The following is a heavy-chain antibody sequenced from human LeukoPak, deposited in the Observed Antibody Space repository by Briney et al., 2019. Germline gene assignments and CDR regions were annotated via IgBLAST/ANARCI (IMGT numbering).Heavy chain of an antibody. CDR2: ISYDGSNK. CDR3: AKFAVDDSSGTFDY. D-gene: IGHD3-22*01. V-gene: IGHV3-30*18. CDR1: GFTFSSYG. J-gene: IGHJ4*02. Sequence: PGGSLRLSCAASGFTFSSYGMHWVRQAPGKGLEWVAVISYDGSNKYYADSVKGRFTISRDNSKNTLYLQMNSLRAEDTAVYYCAKFAVDDSSGTFDYWGQGTLVTVSS.